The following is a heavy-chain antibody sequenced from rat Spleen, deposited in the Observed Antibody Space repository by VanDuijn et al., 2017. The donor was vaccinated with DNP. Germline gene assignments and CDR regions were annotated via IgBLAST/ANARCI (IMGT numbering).Heavy chain of an antibody. CDR2: INKDSSTI. D-gene: IGHD1-12*02. CDR3: TTDGLLRGYERLAY. CDR1: GFNFNDYW. J-gene: IGHJ3*01. Sequence: EVKLVESGGGLVQPGRSLKLSCAASGFNFNDYWMGWVRQAPGKGLEWIGQINKDSSTINYVPSLKEKITISRDSVQNTLYLQMDSLRSEDTATYYCTTDGLLRGYERLAYWGQGTLVTVSS. V-gene: IGHV4-2*01.